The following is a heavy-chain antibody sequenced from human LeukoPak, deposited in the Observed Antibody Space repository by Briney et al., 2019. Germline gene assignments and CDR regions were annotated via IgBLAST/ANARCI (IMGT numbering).Heavy chain of an antibody. J-gene: IGHJ4*02. V-gene: IGHV3-21*04. CDR2: ISSSGSYI. Sequence: GGSLRLSCAASAFTFSSYSMNWVRQAPGKGLEWVSSISSSGSYIYYADSVKGRFTISRDNSKNTLYLQMNSLRAEDTAVYYCAKRPYYDSSGFVDYWGQGTLVTVSS. D-gene: IGHD3-22*01. CDR3: AKRPYYDSSGFVDY. CDR1: AFTFSSYS.